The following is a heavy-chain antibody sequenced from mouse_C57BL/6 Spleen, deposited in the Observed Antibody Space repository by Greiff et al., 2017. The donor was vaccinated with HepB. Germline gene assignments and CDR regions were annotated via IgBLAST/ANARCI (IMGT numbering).Heavy chain of an antibody. CDR1: GYTFTNYW. D-gene: IGHD1-1*01. V-gene: IGHV1-63*01. J-gene: IGHJ1*03. CDR3: ARRATVVRYFDV. Sequence: QVQLQQSGAELVRPGTSVKMSCKASGYTFTNYWIGWAKQRPGHGLEWIGDIYPGGGYTNHNEKFKGKATLTADKSSSTAYMQFSSLTSEDSAIYYCARRATVVRYFDVWGTGTTVTVSS. CDR2: IYPGGGYT.